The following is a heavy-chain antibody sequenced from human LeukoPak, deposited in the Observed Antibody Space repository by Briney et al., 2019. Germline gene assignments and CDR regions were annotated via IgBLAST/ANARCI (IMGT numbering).Heavy chain of an antibody. CDR1: GGSISSSSYY. D-gene: IGHD1-26*01. J-gene: IGHJ6*02. V-gene: IGHV4-61*05. CDR2: IYYSGST. CDR3: ARLLPGQLLSYYYYGMDV. Sequence: PSETLSLTCTVSGGSISSSSYYWGWIRQPPGKGLEWIGYIYYSGSTNYNPSLKSRVTISVDTSKNQFSLKLSSVTAADTAVYYCARLLPGQLLSYYYYGMDVWGQGTTVTVSS.